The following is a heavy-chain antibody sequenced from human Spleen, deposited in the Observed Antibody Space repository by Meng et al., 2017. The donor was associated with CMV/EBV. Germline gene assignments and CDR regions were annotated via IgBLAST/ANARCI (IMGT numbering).Heavy chain of an antibody. J-gene: IGHJ4*02. Sequence: LTCAVSGGSITSYYWSWIRQPPGKGLQWIGESSHNGTTNYNPSLKSRVTISVDTSQSQFSLKLASMTVADTAVYYCARRGRVGSFSAWGQGTLVTVSS. CDR1: GGSITSYY. D-gene: IGHD3-10*01. CDR3: ARRGRVGSFSA. CDR2: SSHNGTT. V-gene: IGHV4-34*01.